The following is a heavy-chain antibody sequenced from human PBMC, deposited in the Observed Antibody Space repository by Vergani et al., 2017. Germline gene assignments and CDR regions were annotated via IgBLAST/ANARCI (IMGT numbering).Heavy chain of an antibody. CDR2: IYPNGNG. D-gene: IGHD2-21*01. V-gene: IGHV4-4*07. J-gene: IGHJ5*02. CDR1: GGSMSDFY. CDR3: ARGNCGVNCPKYNWLAP. Sequence: QVHLQESGPGVVKPSDTLSLTCTVSGGSMSDFYWTWIRQPAGRGLEWIGRIYPNGNGNYNESLRSRLTMSIDTSRSEFSLRLSSVTAADPAVYYCARGNCGVNCPKYNWLAPWGRGILVTVSS.